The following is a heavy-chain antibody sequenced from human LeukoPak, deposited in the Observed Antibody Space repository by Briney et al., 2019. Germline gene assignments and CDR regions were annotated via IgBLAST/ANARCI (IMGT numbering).Heavy chain of an antibody. CDR2: INHSGSN. Sequence: SETLSLTCAVYGGSFSGYYWSWIRQPPGKGLEWIGEINHSGSNNYNPSLKSRVTRSVDPPKNQLSLKLRSVTAGDTAVYYCARGRRGRGYCSSTSCYIAFDIWGQGTMVTVSS. CDR3: ARGRRGRGYCSSTSCYIAFDI. J-gene: IGHJ3*02. D-gene: IGHD2-2*02. CDR1: GGSFSGYY. V-gene: IGHV4-34*01.